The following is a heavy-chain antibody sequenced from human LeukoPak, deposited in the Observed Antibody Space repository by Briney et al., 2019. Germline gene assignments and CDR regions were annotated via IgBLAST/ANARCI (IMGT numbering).Heavy chain of an antibody. D-gene: IGHD1-7*01. CDR1: GFTLSKHD. J-gene: IGHJ2*01. CDR3: TREPDVWGTWYFDL. V-gene: IGHV3-13*01. Sequence: GGSLRLSCAASGFTLSKHDVHWVRQVPGKGLERISAINVAGDTYYSDSVKGRFTVSRDNARNSVHLQMTSLRAGDTAVYHCTREPDVWGTWYFDLWGRGTQVTVSS. CDR2: INVAGDT.